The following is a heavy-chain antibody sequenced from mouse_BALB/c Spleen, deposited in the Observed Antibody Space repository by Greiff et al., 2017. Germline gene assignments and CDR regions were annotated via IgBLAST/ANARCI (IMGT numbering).Heavy chain of an antibody. CDR1: GFTFSSFG. V-gene: IGHV5-17*02. J-gene: IGHJ4*01. CDR2: ISSGSSTI. Sequence: EVKLMESGGGLVQPGGSRKLSCAASGFTFSSFGMHWVRQAPEKGLEWVAYISSGSSTIYYADTVKGRFTISRDNPKNTLFLQMTSLRSEDTAMYYCARSILYYYAMDYWGQGTSVTVSS. CDR3: ARSILYYYAMDY.